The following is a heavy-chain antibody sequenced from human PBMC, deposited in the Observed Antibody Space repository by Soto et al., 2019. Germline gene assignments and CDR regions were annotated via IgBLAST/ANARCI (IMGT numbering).Heavy chain of an antibody. CDR3: ARGGYCSSTSCYVTGVFDY. J-gene: IGHJ4*02. D-gene: IGHD2-2*01. Sequence: PSETLSLTCTVSGGSISSGGYYWSWIRQHPGKGLEWIGYIYYSGSTYYNPSLKSRVTISVDTSKNQFSLKLSSVTAADTAVYYCARGGYCSSTSCYVTGVFDYWGQGTLVTVSS. CDR1: GGSISSGGYY. V-gene: IGHV4-31*03. CDR2: IYYSGST.